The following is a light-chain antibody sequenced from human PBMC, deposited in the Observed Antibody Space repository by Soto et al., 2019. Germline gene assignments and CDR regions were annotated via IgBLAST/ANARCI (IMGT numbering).Light chain of an antibody. CDR2: KTS. CDR1: QSFNTW. V-gene: IGKV1-5*03. Sequence: DVQMTQSPSSLSPSVGDRVTLTCRASQSFNTWLAGYHQKPGKAPKLLIYKTSILESGVPSRFSGSGSGTEFTLTISSLQPEDSATYYCQQYNSYPYTFGQGTKLEIK. CDR3: QQYNSYPYT. J-gene: IGKJ2*01.